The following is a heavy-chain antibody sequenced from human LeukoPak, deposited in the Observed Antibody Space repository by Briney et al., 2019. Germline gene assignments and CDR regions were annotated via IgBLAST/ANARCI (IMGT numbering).Heavy chain of an antibody. Sequence: GGSLRLSCAASGFTFNDYYMSWIRQAPGKGLEWVSYISSRGRTIYYADSVKGRFTISRGNGENSLYLRMNSLRVEDTALYYCARGSDWNAFDSWGQGTVVTVSS. J-gene: IGHJ3*02. CDR2: ISSRGRTI. V-gene: IGHV3-11*01. CDR3: ARGSDWNAFDS. D-gene: IGHD3/OR15-3a*01. CDR1: GFTFNDYY.